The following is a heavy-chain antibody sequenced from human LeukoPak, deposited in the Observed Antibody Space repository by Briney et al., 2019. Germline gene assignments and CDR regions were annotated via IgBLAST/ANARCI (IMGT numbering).Heavy chain of an antibody. V-gene: IGHV3-53*01. D-gene: IGHD2-15*01. CDR1: GVAVNSYF. J-gene: IGHJ4*02. CDR2: ISSEGFT. Sequence: GGSLRLSCAVAGVAVNSYFMGWVRQAPGKGLEWVSLISSEGFTYYADSVKGRFTISRDNSKNTLYLQMNSLRAEDTAFYYCARGRGGDWGQGALVTASS. CDR3: ARGRGGD.